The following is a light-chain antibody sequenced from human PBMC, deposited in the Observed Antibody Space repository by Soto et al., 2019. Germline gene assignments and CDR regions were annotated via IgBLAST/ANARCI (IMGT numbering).Light chain of an antibody. CDR1: QTIRTR. J-gene: IGKJ1*01. Sequence: DDKMTHSVVPLSASMGDRVTITCRASQTIRTRLAWYQQKPGKAPKLLIYDASSLESGVPSRFSGSGSGTEFTLTISSLQPDDFATYYCQQYNSHTRTFGQGTKVDTK. CDR3: QQYNSHTRT. CDR2: DAS. V-gene: IGKV1-5*01.